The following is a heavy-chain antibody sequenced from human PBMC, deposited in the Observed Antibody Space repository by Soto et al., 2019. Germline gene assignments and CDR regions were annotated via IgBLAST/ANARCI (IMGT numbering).Heavy chain of an antibody. J-gene: IGHJ4*02. CDR1: GFTFSSYG. V-gene: IGHV3-33*01. Sequence: QVQLVESGGGVVQPGRSLRLSCAASGFTFSSYGMHWVRQAPGKGLEWLAVIWHDGSEKYYADSVKGRFTIFRDNSKNMLYLQVNSLRVDDTAVYYSVRDGDGPTIFDSWGQGTLVTVSS. CDR3: VRDGDGPTIFDS. CDR2: IWHDGSEK. D-gene: IGHD2-21*01.